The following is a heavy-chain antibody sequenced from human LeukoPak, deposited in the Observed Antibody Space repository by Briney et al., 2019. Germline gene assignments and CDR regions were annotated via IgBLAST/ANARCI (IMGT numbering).Heavy chain of an antibody. J-gene: IGHJ5*02. V-gene: IGHV4-39*07. CDR1: GDSFSGTNYH. CDR2: VFRSGTT. D-gene: IGHD2-2*01. Sequence: PSETLSLTCTVAGDSFSGTNYHWGWIRQPPGKGLEWIGSVFRSGTTYYNPSLKSRVTISVDTSKNQFSLKLSSVTAADTAVYYCARGQLVVPAASNNWFDPWGQGTLVTVSS. CDR3: ARGQLVVPAASNNWFDP.